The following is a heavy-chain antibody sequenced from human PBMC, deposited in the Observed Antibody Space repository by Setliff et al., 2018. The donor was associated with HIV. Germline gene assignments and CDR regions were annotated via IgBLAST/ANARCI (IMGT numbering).Heavy chain of an antibody. V-gene: IGHV4-59*12. CDR1: GGSISSYY. CDR2: IYYSGST. D-gene: IGHD3-3*01. J-gene: IGHJ5*02. CDR3: ARGSITIFGVGIDWFDP. Sequence: SETLSLTCTVSGGSISSYYWSWIRQPPGKGLEWIGYIYYSGSTNYTPSVMSRVTISVDTSKNQFSLKLSSVTAADTAVYYCARGSITIFGVGIDWFDPWGQGTLVTVSS.